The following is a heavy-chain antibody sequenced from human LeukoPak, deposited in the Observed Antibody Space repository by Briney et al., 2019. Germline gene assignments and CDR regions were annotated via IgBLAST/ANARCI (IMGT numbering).Heavy chain of an antibody. J-gene: IGHJ5*02. CDR3: ARKENILTGYYDH. D-gene: IGHD3-9*01. V-gene: IGHV3-21*01. CDR1: GFTFSSYT. CDR2: ISSDSNYI. Sequence: GGSLRLSCAASGFTFSSYTMNWVRQAPGKGLEWVSSISSDSNYIYYADSVKGRFTISRDNAWNSLYLQVNSLRAEDTAVYYCARKENILTGYYDHWGQGTLVTVSS.